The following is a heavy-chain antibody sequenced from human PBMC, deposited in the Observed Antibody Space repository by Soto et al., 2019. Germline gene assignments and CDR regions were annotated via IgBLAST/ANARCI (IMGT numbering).Heavy chain of an antibody. CDR1: GYTFTGYY. J-gene: IGHJ3*02. D-gene: IGHD2-2*02. CDR2: INPNSGGT. CDR3: ARGGVDSDIVVVPAAIDAFDI. V-gene: IGHV1-2*04. Sequence: EASVKVSCKASGYTFTGYYMHWVRQAPGQGLEWMGWINPNSGGTNYAQKFQGWVTMTRDTSISTAYMELSRLRSDDTAVYYCARGGVDSDIVVVPAAIDAFDIWGQGTMVTVSS.